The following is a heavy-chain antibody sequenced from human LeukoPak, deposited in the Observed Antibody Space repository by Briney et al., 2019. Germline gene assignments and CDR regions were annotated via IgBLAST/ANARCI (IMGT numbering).Heavy chain of an antibody. CDR2: IYYTGST. Sequence: SETLSLTCTVSGGSISSHYWSWIRQPPGKGLEWIGYIYYTGSTSYNPPLKSRVTISVDTSKNQFSLKLSSVTAADTAVYYCAGGTGSSGLFIWSQGTLVTVSS. CDR3: AGGTGSSGLFI. V-gene: IGHV4-59*11. CDR1: GGSISSHY. D-gene: IGHD1-14*01. J-gene: IGHJ4*02.